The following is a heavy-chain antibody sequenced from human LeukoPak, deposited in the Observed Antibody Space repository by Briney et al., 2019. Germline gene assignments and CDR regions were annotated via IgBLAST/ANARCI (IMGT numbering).Heavy chain of an antibody. CDR3: ARKNSSYYDILTGYSLHFDY. CDR1: GGSISSSSYY. CDR2: IYYSGST. D-gene: IGHD3-9*01. Sequence: SETLSLTCTVSGGSISSSSYYWGWIRQPPGKGLEWIGSIYYSGSTYYNPSLKSRVTISVDTSKNQFSLKLSSVTAADTAVYYCARKNSSYYDILTGYSLHFDYWGQGTLVTVSS. J-gene: IGHJ4*02. V-gene: IGHV4-39*01.